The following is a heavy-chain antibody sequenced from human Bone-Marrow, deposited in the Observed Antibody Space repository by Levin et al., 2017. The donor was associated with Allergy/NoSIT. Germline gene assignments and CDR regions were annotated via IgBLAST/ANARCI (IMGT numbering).Heavy chain of an antibody. CDR3: ARDRFGTHYDYYYMDV. D-gene: IGHD3-16*01. CDR1: GGTFSSYA. CDR2: IIPIFGTA. Sequence: SVKVSCKASGGTFSSYAISWVRQAPGQGLEWMGGIIPIFGTANYAQKFQGRVTITADESTSTAYMELSSLRSEDTAVYYCARDRFGTHYDYYYMDVWGKGTTVTVSS. J-gene: IGHJ6*03. V-gene: IGHV1-69*13.